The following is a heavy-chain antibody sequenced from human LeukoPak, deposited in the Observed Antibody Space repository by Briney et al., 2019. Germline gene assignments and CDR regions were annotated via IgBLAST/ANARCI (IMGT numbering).Heavy chain of an antibody. J-gene: IGHJ3*02. D-gene: IGHD3-22*01. CDR2: IYYSGST. V-gene: IGHV4-59*08. Sequence: PSETLSLTCTVSGGSISSYYWSWIRQPPGKGLEWIGYIYYSGSTNYNPSLKSRVTISVDTSKNQFSLKLSSVTAADTAVYYCARPAPDSSGYYPNDAFDIWGQGTMVTVSS. CDR3: ARPAPDSSGYYPNDAFDI. CDR1: GGSISSYY.